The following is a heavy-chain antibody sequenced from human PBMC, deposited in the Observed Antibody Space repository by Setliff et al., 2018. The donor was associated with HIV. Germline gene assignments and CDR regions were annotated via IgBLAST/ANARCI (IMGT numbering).Heavy chain of an antibody. CDR2: INPSGGNTD. CDR1: GHTFNSFY. D-gene: IGHD2-15*01. J-gene: IGHJ4*02. V-gene: IGHV1-46*02. Sequence: GASVKVSCKTSGHTFNSFYLHWVRQAPGQGLEWMAMINPSGGNTDHYAQRFQGRLSMTRDTSTGTVYLELSSLTSEDSAVYYCARSPYCTGGSCISRRSIDSWGQGALVTVSS. CDR3: ARSPYCTGGSCISRRSIDS.